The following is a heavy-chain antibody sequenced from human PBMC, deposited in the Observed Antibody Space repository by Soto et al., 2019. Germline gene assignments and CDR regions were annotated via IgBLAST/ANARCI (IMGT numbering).Heavy chain of an antibody. CDR3: AKNQGVELVPLATVDWFDP. D-gene: IGHD1-26*01. CDR1: GFIFENFG. CDR2: ISGSGFKK. J-gene: IGHJ5*02. V-gene: IGHV3-23*01. Sequence: VGSVRLSCAASGFIFENFGMSWVRQAPGKGLEWISSISGSGFKKYYADSVKGRFTISRDNSKSTVYLELNNLSAEDTAVYHCAKNQGVELVPLATVDWFDPWGQGSVVTV.